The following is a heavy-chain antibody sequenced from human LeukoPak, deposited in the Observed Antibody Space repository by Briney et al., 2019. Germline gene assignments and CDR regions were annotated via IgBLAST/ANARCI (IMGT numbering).Heavy chain of an antibody. CDR1: GFTLSSYW. J-gene: IGHJ4*02. D-gene: IGHD3-22*01. Sequence: GGSLRLSCAASGFTLSSYWMHWVRQAPGKGLVWVSRINSDGSSTSYADSVEGRFTISRDNAKNTLYLQMNSLRAEDTAVYYCARGPYYYDSCGYYFHWGQGTLVTVSS. CDR3: ARGPYYYDSCGYYFH. V-gene: IGHV3-74*01. CDR2: INSDGSST.